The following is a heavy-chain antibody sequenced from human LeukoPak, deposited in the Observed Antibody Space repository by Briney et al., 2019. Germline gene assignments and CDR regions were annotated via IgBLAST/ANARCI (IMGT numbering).Heavy chain of an antibody. CDR3: ASKGPGMDV. CDR1: GESFSGYY. J-gene: IGHJ6*04. D-gene: IGHD7-27*01. V-gene: IGHV4-34*01. Sequence: SETLSLTCAVYGESFSGYYWSWIRQPPGKGLEWIGEINHSGSTNYNPSLKSRVTISVDTSKNQFSLKLSSVTAADTAVYYCASKGPGMDVWGKGTTVTVSS. CDR2: INHSGST.